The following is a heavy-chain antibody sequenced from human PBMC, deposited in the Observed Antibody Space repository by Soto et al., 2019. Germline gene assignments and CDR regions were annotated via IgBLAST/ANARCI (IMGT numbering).Heavy chain of an antibody. V-gene: IGHV1-69*01. CDR1: GGTFSSYA. J-gene: IGHJ6*02. Sequence: QVQLVQSGAEVQKPGSSVKVSCKASGGTFSSYAISWVRQAPGQGLEWMGGIIPIFGTANYAQKFQGSFTMAADETTSTAYMEMSSLRSEDTAVYYCARHTNYYDSSGYESPYGMDVWGQGTTVTVSS. CDR2: IIPIFGTA. CDR3: ARHTNYYDSSGYESPYGMDV. D-gene: IGHD3-22*01.